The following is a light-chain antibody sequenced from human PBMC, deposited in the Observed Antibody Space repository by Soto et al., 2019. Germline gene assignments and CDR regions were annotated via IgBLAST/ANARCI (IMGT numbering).Light chain of an antibody. V-gene: IGLV2-14*03. CDR1: SSDVGGYNY. CDR3: SSFTRSSTPYV. J-gene: IGLJ1*01. Sequence: QSVLTQPASASGSPGQSITISCTGTSSDVGGYNYVSWYQQYPGKAPKLMIYDVSNRPSGVSNRFSGSKSGNTASLTISGLQAEDEADYYCSSFTRSSTPYVFGTGTKVTVL. CDR2: DVS.